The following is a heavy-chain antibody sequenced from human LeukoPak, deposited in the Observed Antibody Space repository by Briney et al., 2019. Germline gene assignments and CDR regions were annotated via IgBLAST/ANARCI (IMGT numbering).Heavy chain of an antibody. CDR3: ARGRGVLLWFGESFDY. CDR2: MNPNSGNT. D-gene: IGHD3-10*01. J-gene: IGHJ4*02. CDR1: GYTFTSYD. Sequence: ASVKVSCKASGYTFTSYDINWVRQATGQVLEWMGWMNPNSGNTGYAQKFQGRVTMTRNTSISTAYMELSSLRSEDTAVYYCARGRGVLLWFGESFDYWGQGTLVTVSS. V-gene: IGHV1-8*01.